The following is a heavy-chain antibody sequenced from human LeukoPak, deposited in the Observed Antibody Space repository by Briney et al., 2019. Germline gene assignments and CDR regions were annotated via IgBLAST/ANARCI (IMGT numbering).Heavy chain of an antibody. D-gene: IGHD2-15*01. V-gene: IGHV4-34*01. CDR3: ARLQVAATRYYFDY. J-gene: IGHJ4*02. CDR1: GGSLSGYY. Sequence: SETLSLTCAVYGGSLSGYYWSWIRQPPGKGLEWIGEINHSGSTNYNPSLKSRVTISVDTSKNQFSLKLSSVTAADTAVYYCARLQVAATRYYFDYWGQGTLVTVSS. CDR2: INHSGST.